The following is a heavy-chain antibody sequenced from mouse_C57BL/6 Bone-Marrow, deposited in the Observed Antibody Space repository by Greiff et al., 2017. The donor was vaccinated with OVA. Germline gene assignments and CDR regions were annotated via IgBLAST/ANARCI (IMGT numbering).Heavy chain of an antibody. Sequence: VQLQQSGPELVKPGASVKISCKASGYAFSSSWMNWVQQRPGKGLEWIGRIYPGDGDTNYNGKFKGKATLTADKSSSTAYMQLSSLTSEDSAVYFCATDGYYAWFAYWGQGTLVTVSA. J-gene: IGHJ3*01. V-gene: IGHV1-82*01. CDR3: ATDGYYAWFAY. CDR2: IYPGDGDT. CDR1: GYAFSSSW. D-gene: IGHD2-3*01.